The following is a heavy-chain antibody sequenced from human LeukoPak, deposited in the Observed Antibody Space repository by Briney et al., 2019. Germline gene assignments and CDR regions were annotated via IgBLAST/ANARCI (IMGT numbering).Heavy chain of an antibody. J-gene: IGHJ6*02. CDR1: GYTLTELA. Sequence: ASVKLSCKVSGYTLTELAVHWVRQAPGKGLEWMGHFDPEDGETIYARNFQGRVTVTEDTSADTAYMELSSLRSEDTAVYYCATDRITMIRGGRTYFYRGTDAWGQGTTVIVSS. CDR2: FDPEDGET. V-gene: IGHV1-24*01. D-gene: IGHD3-10*01. CDR3: ATDRITMIRGGRTYFYRGTDA.